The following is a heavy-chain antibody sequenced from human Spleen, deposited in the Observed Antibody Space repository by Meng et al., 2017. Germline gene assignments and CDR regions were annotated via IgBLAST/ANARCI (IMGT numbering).Heavy chain of an antibody. D-gene: IGHD6-19*01. J-gene: IGHJ5*02. CDR3: VRSSGWVRTGFDP. CDR1: GGSISTIGYY. V-gene: IGHV4-39*01. CDR2: IGHSGIT. Sequence: QPQLQESGPGLVKPSEALSLTCSVSGGSISTIGYYWGWIRQPPGKGLEWIGSIGHSGITYYTPSLKSRLTVSIDTSKSQFSLKLTSVTAADTAVYYCVRSSGWVRTGFDPWGQGTLVTVSS.